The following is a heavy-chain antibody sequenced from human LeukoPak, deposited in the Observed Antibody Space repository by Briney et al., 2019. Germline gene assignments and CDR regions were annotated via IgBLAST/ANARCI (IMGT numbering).Heavy chain of an antibody. Sequence: GGCLRLASAASGFTFSSFAMSWVRQAPGKGLEWVSVISASGDSTSYADSVKGRFTISRDNSKNTLCLQMNSLRAEDTAVYYCAKSYNSYADFDYWGQGTLVTVSS. V-gene: IGHV3-23*01. CDR3: AKSYNSYADFDY. J-gene: IGHJ4*02. D-gene: IGHD1-1*01. CDR1: GFTFSSFA. CDR2: ISASGDST.